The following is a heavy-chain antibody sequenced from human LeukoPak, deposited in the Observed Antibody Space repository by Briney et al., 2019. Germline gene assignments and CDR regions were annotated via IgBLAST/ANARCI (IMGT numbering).Heavy chain of an antibody. CDR2: IYYSGST. D-gene: IGHD3-10*01. CDR1: GGSVSSGSYY. V-gene: IGHV4-61*01. J-gene: IGHJ4*02. CDR3: ARDIMVRGVWSDY. Sequence: SETLSLTCTVSGGSVSSGSYYWSWIRQPPGEGLEWIGYIYYSGSTNYNPSLKSRVTISVDTSKNQFSLKLSSVTAADTAVYYCARDIMVRGVWSDYWGQGTLVTVSS.